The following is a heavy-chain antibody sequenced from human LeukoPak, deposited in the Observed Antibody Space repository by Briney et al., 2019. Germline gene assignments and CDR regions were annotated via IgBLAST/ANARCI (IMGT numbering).Heavy chain of an antibody. CDR2: ISSSSSYI. Sequence: GGSLRLSCAASGFTFSSYSMNWVRQAPGKGLEWVSSISSSSSYIYYADSVKGRFTISRDNAKNSLYLQMSSLRAEDTAVYYCARWLAQQYYYYGMDVWGQGTTVTVSS. CDR1: GFTFSSYS. V-gene: IGHV3-21*01. D-gene: IGHD6-19*01. CDR3: ARWLAQQYYYYGMDV. J-gene: IGHJ6*02.